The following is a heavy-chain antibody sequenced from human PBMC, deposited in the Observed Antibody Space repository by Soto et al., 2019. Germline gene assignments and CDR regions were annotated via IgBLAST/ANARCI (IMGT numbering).Heavy chain of an antibody. CDR3: ARALEEQLGGPNWFDP. D-gene: IGHD6-6*01. V-gene: IGHV1-18*01. CDR1: GYTFTSYG. CDR2: ISAYNGNT. J-gene: IGHJ5*02. Sequence: ASVKVSCKASGYTFTSYGISWVRQAPGQGLEWMGWISAYNGNTNYAQKLQGRVTMTTDTSTSTAYMELRSLRSDDTAVYYCARALEEQLGGPNWFDPWGQGTLVTAPQ.